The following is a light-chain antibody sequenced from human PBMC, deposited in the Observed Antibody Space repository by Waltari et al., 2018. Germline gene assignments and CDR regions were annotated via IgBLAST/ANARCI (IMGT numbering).Light chain of an antibody. V-gene: IGLV2-11*01. CDR2: DVS. CDR3: CSYAGSYR. J-gene: IGLJ2*01. CDR1: SSDVGGYNY. Sequence: QSALTQPRSVSGSPGQSVTISCPGTSSDVGGYNYVSWYQQHPGKAPKLMIYDVSKRPSGVPDRFSGSKSGNTASLTISGLQAEDEADYYCCSYAGSYRFGGGTKLTVL.